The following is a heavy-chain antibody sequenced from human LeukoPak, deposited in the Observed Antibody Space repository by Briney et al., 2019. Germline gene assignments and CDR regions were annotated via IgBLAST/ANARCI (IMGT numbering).Heavy chain of an antibody. V-gene: IGHV4-34*01. J-gene: IGHJ6*03. CDR1: GGSFSGYY. CDR2: INHSGST. D-gene: IGHD3-10*01. Sequence: SETLSLTCAVYGGSFSGYYWSWIRQPPGKGLEWIGEINHSGSTNYNPSLKSRVTISVDTSKNQFSLKLSSVTAADTAVYYCASHYGSGSYYYYYMDVWGKGTTVTISS. CDR3: ASHYGSGSYYYYYMDV.